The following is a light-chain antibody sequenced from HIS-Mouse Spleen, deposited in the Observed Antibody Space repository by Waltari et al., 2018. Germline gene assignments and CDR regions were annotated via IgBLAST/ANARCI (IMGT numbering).Light chain of an antibody. CDR2: LGS. CDR1: QSLLHSNGYNY. CDR3: MQALQTPYT. Sequence: DIVMTQSPLSLPVPPGEPASIACRSSQSLLHSNGYNYLDWYLQKPGQSPQLLIYLGSNRASGVPDRFSGSGSGTDFTLKISRVEAEDVGVYYCMQALQTPYTFGQGTKLEIK. V-gene: IGKV2-28*01. J-gene: IGKJ2*01.